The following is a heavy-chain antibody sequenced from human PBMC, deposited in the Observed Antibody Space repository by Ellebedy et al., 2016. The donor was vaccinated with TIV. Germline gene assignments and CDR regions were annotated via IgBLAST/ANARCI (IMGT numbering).Heavy chain of an antibody. J-gene: IGHJ4*02. Sequence: MPGGSLRLSCTVSGGPISSYYWSWIRQPPGKGREWIGYIYYSGTTNYNPSLKSRVTISVDTSKNQFSLKLSSVTAADTAVYYCARRRGSGSYYFDYWGQGTLVTVSS. CDR2: IYYSGTT. CDR1: GGPISSYY. D-gene: IGHD1-26*01. V-gene: IGHV4-59*08. CDR3: ARRRGSGSYYFDY.